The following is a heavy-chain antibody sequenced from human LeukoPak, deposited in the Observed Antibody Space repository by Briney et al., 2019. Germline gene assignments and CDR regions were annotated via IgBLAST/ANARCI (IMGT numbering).Heavy chain of an antibody. V-gene: IGHV3-64D*09. CDR2: ISSNGGNT. D-gene: IGHD1-26*01. Sequence: GGSLRLSCAASGFTFSSYYMNWVRQAPGKGLQYVSGISSNGGNTYNADSVKGRFTISRDNSKNTVDLQMSSLRAEDTAVYYCVKRSGLYFDYWGQGTLVTVSS. J-gene: IGHJ4*02. CDR3: VKRSGLYFDY. CDR1: GFTFSSYY.